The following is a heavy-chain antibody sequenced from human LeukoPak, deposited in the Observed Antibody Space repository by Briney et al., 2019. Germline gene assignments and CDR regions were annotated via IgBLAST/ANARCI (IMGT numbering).Heavy chain of an antibody. Sequence: ASVKVSCKASGYTFTGYYMHWVRQAPGHSLEWVGCINPDTGYTKYSHEFQGRVTITSDTAASTAYMELGSLTSEDMAVYYCTLYNHWGQGTLITVSS. CDR2: INPDTGYT. CDR1: GYTFTGYY. V-gene: IGHV1-3*03. J-gene: IGHJ4*02. D-gene: IGHD1-14*01. CDR3: TLYNH.